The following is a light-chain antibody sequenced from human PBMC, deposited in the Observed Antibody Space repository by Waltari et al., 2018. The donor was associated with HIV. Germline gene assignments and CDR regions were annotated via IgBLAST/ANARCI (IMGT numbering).Light chain of an antibody. CDR2: GAS. Sequence: DILLTQSPATLSVSPGVRGTLSCRASQSVGLNLAGYQQRPGQPPRLLVYGASTRDSDVSTRFSASGSGTEFTLTITSVRSEDFATYFCKQDDVWPLTFGGGTKVELK. CDR3: KQDDVWPLT. CDR1: QSVGLN. V-gene: IGKV3-15*01. J-gene: IGKJ4*01.